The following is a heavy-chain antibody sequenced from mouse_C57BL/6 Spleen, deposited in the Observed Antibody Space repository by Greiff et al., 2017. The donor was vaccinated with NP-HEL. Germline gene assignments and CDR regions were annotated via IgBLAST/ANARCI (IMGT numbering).Heavy chain of an antibody. CDR2: IDPSDSET. J-gene: IGHJ4*01. Sequence: VKLMESGAELVRPGSSVKLSCKASGYTFTSYWMHWVKQRPIQGLEWIGNIDPSDSETHYNQKFKDKATLTVDKSSSTAYMQLSSLTSEDSAVYYCARGPYYGKGYAMDYWGQGTSVTVSS. V-gene: IGHV1-52*01. D-gene: IGHD1-1*01. CDR1: GYTFTSYW. CDR3: ARGPYYGKGYAMDY.